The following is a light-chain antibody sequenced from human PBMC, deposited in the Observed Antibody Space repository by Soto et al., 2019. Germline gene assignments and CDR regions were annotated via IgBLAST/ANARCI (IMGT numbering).Light chain of an antibody. CDR1: QSISSW. V-gene: IGKV1-5*01. Sequence: DIQMTQSPSTRSSSLGDRVTITCRASQSISSWLAWYQQKPGKAPKLLIYDVSSLESGVPSRFSGSGSGTEFSLTISSLQPDDSATDYCQQYNTFWTFGQGTKVDIK. J-gene: IGKJ1*01. CDR2: DVS. CDR3: QQYNTFWT.